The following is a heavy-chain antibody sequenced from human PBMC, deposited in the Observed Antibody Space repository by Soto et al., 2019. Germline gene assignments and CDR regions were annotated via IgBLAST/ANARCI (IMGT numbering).Heavy chain of an antibody. D-gene: IGHD2-15*01. Sequence: QLQLQESGSGLVKPSQTLSLTCAVSGDSISSGGYSWSWIRQPPGKGLECIGYIYHSGSTYYNPSLKSRVTISVDRSKTQFPLKLRSVTAADTAVYYCASYGSGGSCYFSYFDYCGQGTLVTVSS. J-gene: IGHJ4*02. CDR1: GDSISSGGYS. CDR2: IYHSGST. CDR3: ASYGSGGSCYFSYFDY. V-gene: IGHV4-30-2*01.